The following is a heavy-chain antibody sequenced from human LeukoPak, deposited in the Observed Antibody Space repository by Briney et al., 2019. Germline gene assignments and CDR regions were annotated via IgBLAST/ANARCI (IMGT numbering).Heavy chain of an antibody. D-gene: IGHD1-26*01. V-gene: IGHV1-69*13. Sequence: GASVKVSCKASGGTFISYAISWVRQAPGQGLEWMGGIIPIFGTANYAQKFQGRVTITADESTSTAYMEPSSLRSEDTAVYYCARAAGGSYYFDYWGQGTLVTVSS. CDR1: GGTFISYA. CDR2: IIPIFGTA. J-gene: IGHJ4*02. CDR3: ARAAGGSYYFDY.